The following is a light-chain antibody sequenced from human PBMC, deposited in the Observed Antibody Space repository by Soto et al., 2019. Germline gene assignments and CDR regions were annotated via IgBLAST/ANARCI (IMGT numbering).Light chain of an antibody. Sequence: EIVMTPTPATLSVSPWLRATLSCRASQSVSSNLAWYQQKPGQAPRLLIYGASSRATGIPDRFSGSGSGTDFTLTISRLEPEDFAVYYCQQYGSSLITFGQGTRLEIK. CDR2: GAS. CDR3: QQYGSSLIT. J-gene: IGKJ5*01. CDR1: QSVSSN. V-gene: IGKV3-20*01.